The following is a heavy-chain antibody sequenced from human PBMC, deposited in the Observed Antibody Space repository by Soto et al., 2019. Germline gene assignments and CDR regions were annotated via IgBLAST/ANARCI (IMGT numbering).Heavy chain of an antibody. D-gene: IGHD3-16*01. J-gene: IGHJ4*02. CDR3: ARGLDANS. CDR1: GASVSSGNQY. V-gene: IGHV4-61*01. Sequence: QVQMQESGPGLVKPSETLALTCTVSGASVSSGNQYWSWIRQPPGKVLEWIGYLSHSGITNYNPSLKSRVTIAADKSRNQFSLQVSSVTAADTAVYYCARGLDANSWGQVALVTVSS. CDR2: LSHSGIT.